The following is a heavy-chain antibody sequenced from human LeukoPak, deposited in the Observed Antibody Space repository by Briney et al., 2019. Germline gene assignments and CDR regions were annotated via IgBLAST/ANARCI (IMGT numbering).Heavy chain of an antibody. CDR2: IYTSGST. D-gene: IGHD3/OR15-3a*01. CDR3: ARQTGSGLFILP. V-gene: IGHV4-61*02. J-gene: IGHJ4*02. Sequence: SETLSLTCTVSGGSISSGSYYWSWIRQPAGKGLEWIGLIYTSGSTNYNPSLKSRVTISVDTSKNQFSLRLTSVTAADTAVYYCARQTGSGLFILPGGQGTLVTVSS. CDR1: GGSISSGSYY.